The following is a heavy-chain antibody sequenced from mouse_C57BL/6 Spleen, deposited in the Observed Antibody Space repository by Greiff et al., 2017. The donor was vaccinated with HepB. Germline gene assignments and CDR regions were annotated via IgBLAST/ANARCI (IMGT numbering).Heavy chain of an antibody. CDR3: AKKSLISGYAMDY. CDR1: GFSLTSYG. Sequence: VQLQQSGPGLVQPSQSLSITCTVSGFSLTSYGVHWVRQSPGKGLEWLGVIWRGGSTDYNAAFMSRLSITKDNSKSQVFFKMNSLQADDTAIYYCAKKSLISGYAMDYWGQGTSVTVSS. V-gene: IGHV2-5*01. J-gene: IGHJ4*01. CDR2: IWRGGST. D-gene: IGHD3-1*01.